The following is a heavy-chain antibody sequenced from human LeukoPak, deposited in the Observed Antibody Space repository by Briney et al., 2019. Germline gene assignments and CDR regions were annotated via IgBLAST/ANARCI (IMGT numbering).Heavy chain of an antibody. CDR2: INHSGST. V-gene: IGHV4-34*01. J-gene: IGHJ4*02. CDR1: GGSFSVYY. Sequence: SETLSLTCAVYGGSFSVYYWSWIRQPPGKGLEWIGEINHSGSTNYNPSLKSRVTISVDTSKNQFSLKLSSVTAADTAVYYCARGRVGATVDYWGQGTLVTVSS. D-gene: IGHD1-26*01. CDR3: ARGRVGATVDY.